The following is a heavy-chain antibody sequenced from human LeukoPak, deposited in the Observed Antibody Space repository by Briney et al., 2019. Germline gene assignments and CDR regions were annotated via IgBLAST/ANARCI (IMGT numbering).Heavy chain of an antibody. CDR1: GYTFTGYY. D-gene: IGHD7-27*01. V-gene: IGHV1-2*02. CDR3: ARSGTAEGLVFDY. Sequence: ASVKVSCKASGYTFTGYYMHWVRQAPGQGLEWMGWIYRNGDGTNYAQKFQDRVAMTTDTSISTAYMELSRLRSDDTAVYYCARSGTAEGLVFDYWGQGTLVTVSS. J-gene: IGHJ4*02. CDR2: IYRNGDGT.